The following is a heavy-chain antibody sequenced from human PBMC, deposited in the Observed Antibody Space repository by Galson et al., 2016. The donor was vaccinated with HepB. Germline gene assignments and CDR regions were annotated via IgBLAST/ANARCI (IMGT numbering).Heavy chain of an antibody. CDR2: ICGRCGDM. CDR3: AIDPSQWHDLLFGD. CDR1: GFTFDKYG. V-gene: IGHV3-23*01. Sequence: SLRLSCAASGFTFDKYGMTWFRQAPGKGLEWVSTICGRCGDMDYADSVKGRFTISRDDSKNTLYQHMNSLRVEDTAIYYCAIDPSQWHDLLFGDWAQGTLVTVSA. D-gene: IGHD6-19*01. J-gene: IGHJ4*02.